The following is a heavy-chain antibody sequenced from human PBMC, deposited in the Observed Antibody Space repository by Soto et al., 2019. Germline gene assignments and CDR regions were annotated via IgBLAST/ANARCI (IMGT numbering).Heavy chain of an antibody. CDR2: LYNTWST. J-gene: IGHJ4*02. CDR3: ARDKYSGSYYPGLRNLKTGDYFDY. Sequence: ASETLSLPCTVSGASISRYYWSWIRQSPGKGLEWIGYLYNTWSTIYNPSLKSRVTISVDTSKNQFSLKMNSVTAADTAVYYCARDKYSGSYYPGLRNLKTGDYFDYWGQGTLVTVSS. CDR1: GASISRYY. D-gene: IGHD1-26*01. V-gene: IGHV4-59*01.